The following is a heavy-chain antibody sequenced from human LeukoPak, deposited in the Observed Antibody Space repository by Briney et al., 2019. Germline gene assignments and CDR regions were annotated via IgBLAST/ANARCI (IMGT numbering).Heavy chain of an antibody. Sequence: GGSLRLSCAASGFSFSNYWMSWVRQAPGKGLEWVANIKEDGSDLYYVDSVKGRFTISRDNAKNSLYLQMNSLRAEDTAVYYCARETTGRGHYYYYYYVDVWGKGTTVTVSS. CDR1: GFSFSNYW. CDR2: IKEDGSDL. V-gene: IGHV3-7*01. D-gene: IGHD1-1*01. CDR3: ARETTGRGHYYYYYYVDV. J-gene: IGHJ6*03.